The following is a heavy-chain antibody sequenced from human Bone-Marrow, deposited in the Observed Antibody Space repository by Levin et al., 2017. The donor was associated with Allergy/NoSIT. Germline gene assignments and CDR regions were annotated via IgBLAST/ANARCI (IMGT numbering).Heavy chain of an antibody. J-gene: IGHJ5*02. CDR3: ARDWTTVVTRGNWFDP. V-gene: IGHV1-69*13. Sequence: VASVKVSCKASGGTFSSYAISWVRQAPGQGLEWMGGIIPIFGTANYAQKFQGRVTITADESTSTAYMELSSLRSEDTAVYYCARDWTTVVTRGNWFDPWGQGTLVTVSS. CDR2: IIPIFGTA. D-gene: IGHD4-23*01. CDR1: GGTFSSYA.